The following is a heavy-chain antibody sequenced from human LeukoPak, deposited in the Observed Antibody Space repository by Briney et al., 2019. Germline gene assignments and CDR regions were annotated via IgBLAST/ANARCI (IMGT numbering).Heavy chain of an antibody. CDR2: IIPIFGTA. Sequence: SVKVSCKASGGTFSSYAISWVRQAPGQGLEWMGGIIPIFGTANYAQKFQGRVTITADGSTSTAYMELSSLRSEDTAVYYCARESGSKYQLLYVHYYYYMDVWGKGTTVTVSS. J-gene: IGHJ6*03. CDR3: ARESGSKYQLLYVHYYYYMDV. V-gene: IGHV1-69*01. CDR1: GGTFSSYA. D-gene: IGHD2-2*02.